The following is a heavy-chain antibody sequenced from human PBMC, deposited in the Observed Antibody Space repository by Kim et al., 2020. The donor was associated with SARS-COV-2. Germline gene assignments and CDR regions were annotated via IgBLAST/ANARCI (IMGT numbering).Heavy chain of an antibody. CDR3: ASGSAVYGSGNVDY. D-gene: IGHD3-10*01. CDR2: INSGGSST. CDR1: GFTFSSYW. J-gene: IGHJ4*02. V-gene: IGHV3-74*01. Sequence: GGSLRLSCAASGFTFSSYWMRWVRQAPGKGLVWVSRINSGGSSTSYADSVKGRFTISRDNAKNTLYLQMNSLRAEDTAVYYCASGSAVYGSGNVDYWGQGTLVTVSS.